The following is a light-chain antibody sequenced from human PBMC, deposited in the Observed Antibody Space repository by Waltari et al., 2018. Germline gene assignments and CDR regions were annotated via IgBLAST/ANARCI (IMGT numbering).Light chain of an antibody. CDR1: TSNIGAGYD. Sequence: QSVLTQPPSVSGAPGQRVTISCTGSTSNIGAGYDVHWYQQLPGTAPRLLIFGNTSRPSGVPDRFAGSKSGTSPSLAITGRQVEDEADYYCQSYDNSLSGYVFGSGTKVTVL. CDR2: GNT. V-gene: IGLV1-40*01. J-gene: IGLJ1*01. CDR3: QSYDNSLSGYV.